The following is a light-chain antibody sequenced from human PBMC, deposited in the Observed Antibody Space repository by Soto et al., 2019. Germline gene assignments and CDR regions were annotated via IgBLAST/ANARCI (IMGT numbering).Light chain of an antibody. V-gene: IGKV1-5*01. Sequence: DIQMTQSPSTLSASVGDRVTITCRASQTINSFLAWYQQTPGKAPKLLIYDASSLQSGVPSRFSGGGSGTEFTLTISSPQPDDFATFHCQQYYRYPWTFGQGTKVEIK. CDR2: DAS. J-gene: IGKJ1*01. CDR1: QTINSF. CDR3: QQYYRYPWT.